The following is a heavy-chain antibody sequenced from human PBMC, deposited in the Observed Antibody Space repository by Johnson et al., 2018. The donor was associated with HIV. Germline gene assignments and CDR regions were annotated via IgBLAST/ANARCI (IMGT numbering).Heavy chain of an antibody. Sequence: QVQLVESGGGLVQPGRSLRLSCAASGFTFDDYGMSWVRQAPGKGLEWVAVIWYDGSNKYYADSVKGRFTISRDNAKNTLYLQMNSLRAEDTAVYYCARADWNHGGAFDIWGQGTMVTVSS. CDR2: IWYDGSNK. CDR1: GFTFDDYG. J-gene: IGHJ3*02. CDR3: ARADWNHGGAFDI. D-gene: IGHD1-1*01. V-gene: IGHV3-33*08.